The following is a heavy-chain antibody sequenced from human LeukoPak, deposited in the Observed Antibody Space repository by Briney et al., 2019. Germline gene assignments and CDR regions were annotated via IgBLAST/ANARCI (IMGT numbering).Heavy chain of an antibody. CDR1: GGTFSSYA. D-gene: IGHD5-18*01. V-gene: IGHV1-69*13. Sequence: SVKVSCRASGGTFSSYAISWVRQAPGQGLEWMGGIIPIFGTANYAQKFQGRVTITADESTSTAYMELSSLRSEDTAVYYCARRDGYGGRDYFDYWGQGTLVTVSS. CDR2: IIPIFGTA. J-gene: IGHJ4*02. CDR3: ARRDGYGGRDYFDY.